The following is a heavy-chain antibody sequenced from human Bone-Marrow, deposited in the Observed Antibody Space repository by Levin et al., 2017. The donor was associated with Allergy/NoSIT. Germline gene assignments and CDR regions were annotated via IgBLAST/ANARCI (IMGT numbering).Heavy chain of an antibody. V-gene: IGHV3-66*01. CDR1: GFTVSSNY. J-gene: IGHJ4*02. Sequence: GGSLRLSCAASGFTVSSNYMSWVRQAPGKGLEWVSVIYSGGSTYYADSVKGRFTISRDNSKNTLYLQMNSLRAEDTAVYYCARDLPLGGEYYFDYWGQGTLVTVSS. CDR3: ARDLPLGGEYYFDY. D-gene: IGHD3-16*01. CDR2: IYSGGST.